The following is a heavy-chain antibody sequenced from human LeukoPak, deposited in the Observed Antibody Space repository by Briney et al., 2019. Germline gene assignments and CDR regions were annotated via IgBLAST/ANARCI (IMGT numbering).Heavy chain of an antibody. CDR1: GGTFSSYA. CDR2: IIPIFGTA. D-gene: IGHD2-2*01. Sequence: ASVKVSCKASGGTFSSYAISWVRQAPGQGLEWMGGIIPIFGTANYAQKFQGRVTITTDESTSTAYTELSSLRSEDTAVYYCARPLGYCSSTSCPFDYWGQGTLVTVSS. J-gene: IGHJ4*02. V-gene: IGHV1-69*05. CDR3: ARPLGYCSSTSCPFDY.